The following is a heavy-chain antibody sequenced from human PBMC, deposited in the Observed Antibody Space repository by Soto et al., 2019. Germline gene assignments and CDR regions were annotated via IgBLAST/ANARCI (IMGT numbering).Heavy chain of an antibody. V-gene: IGHV3-23*01. D-gene: IGHD6-19*01. CDR3: ETSTRGWFFFDY. Sequence: PGGSLRLSCAASGFTFSSYAMSWVRQAPGKGLEWVSAISGSGGSTYYADSVKGRFTISRDNSKNTLYLQMNSLRAEDTAVYYCETSTRGWFFFDYWGQATLVTVSS. CDR1: GFTFSSYA. J-gene: IGHJ4*02. CDR2: ISGSGGST.